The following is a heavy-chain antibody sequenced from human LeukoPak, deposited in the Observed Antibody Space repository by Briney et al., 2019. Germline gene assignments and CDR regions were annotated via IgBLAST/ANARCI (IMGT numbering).Heavy chain of an antibody. D-gene: IGHD6-13*01. CDR3: ARDLAAGGTWFDP. Sequence: SLRLSCEASGFTFSSCEMNWVRQAPGKGLEWVAVMWYDASNKYYADSVKGRFTISRDNSKNTLHLQMNSLRAEDTAVYYCARDLAAGGTWFDPWGQGTLVTVSS. V-gene: IGHV3-33*08. CDR2: MWYDASNK. CDR1: GFTFSSCE. J-gene: IGHJ5*02.